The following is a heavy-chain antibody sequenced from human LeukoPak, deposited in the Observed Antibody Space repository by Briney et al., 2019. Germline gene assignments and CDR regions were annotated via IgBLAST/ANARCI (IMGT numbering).Heavy chain of an antibody. CDR3: AKEGQQLALDAFAI. CDR1: GFTFSSYS. V-gene: IGHV3-48*01. J-gene: IGHJ3*02. CDR2: ISCSSSTI. Sequence: PGGSLRLSCAASGFTFSSYSRNWVRQAPGKGLEWVSYISCSSSTIYYADSVRGRFTICRDNYKNTLYLQMNSLRAEDTAVYYCAKEGQQLALDAFAIWGQGTMVTVSS. D-gene: IGHD6-13*01.